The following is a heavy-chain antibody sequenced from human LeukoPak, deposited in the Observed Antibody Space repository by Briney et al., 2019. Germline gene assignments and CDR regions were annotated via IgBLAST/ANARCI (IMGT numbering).Heavy chain of an antibody. CDR2: INPIFGTA. CDR3: ARDLPSSWRFDY. V-gene: IGHV1-69*05. D-gene: IGHD6-13*01. Sequence: SVKVSCKASGGTFISYAISWVGQAPGQGREWMGRINPIFGTANYAQKFQGRVTITTDESTSTAYMELSSLRSEDTAVYYCARDLPSSWRFDYWGQGTLVTVSS. J-gene: IGHJ4*02. CDR1: GGTFISYA.